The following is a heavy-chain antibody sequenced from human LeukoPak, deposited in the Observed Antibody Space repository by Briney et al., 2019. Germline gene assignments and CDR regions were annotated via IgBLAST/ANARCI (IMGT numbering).Heavy chain of an antibody. CDR2: IYYSGST. CDR1: GGSISSYY. D-gene: IGHD4-17*01. CDR3: ARGSVTPDAGY. J-gene: IGHJ4*02. V-gene: IGHV4-59*01. Sequence: SETLSLTCTVSGGSISSYYWSWIRQPPGKGLEWIGYIYYSGSTNYNPSLKSRVTISVDTSKNQFSLKLSSVTAADTAVYYCARGSVTPDAGYWGQGTLVSVSS.